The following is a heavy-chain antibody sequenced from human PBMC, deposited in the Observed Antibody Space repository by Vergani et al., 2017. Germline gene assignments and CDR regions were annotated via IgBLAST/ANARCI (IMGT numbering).Heavy chain of an antibody. CDR1: GFTFNQYC. V-gene: IGHV3-33*01. Sequence: QVQLVESGGGVVQPGRSLRLSCAASGFTFNQYCMHWVRQAPGKGLEWVAVTWYDGNNKQYADSVKGRFTISRDNSKSMMYLQMNSLRDEDTGVYYCARDLRLLYNRFDPWGQGTLVTVSS. D-gene: IGHD1-14*01. CDR2: TWYDGNNK. J-gene: IGHJ5*02. CDR3: ARDLRLLYNRFDP.